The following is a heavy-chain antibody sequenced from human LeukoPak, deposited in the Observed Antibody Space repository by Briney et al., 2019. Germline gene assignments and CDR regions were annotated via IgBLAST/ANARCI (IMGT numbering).Heavy chain of an antibody. V-gene: IGHV3-7*01. J-gene: IGHJ6*03. Sequence: GGSLRLSCAASGFTFSSYWMSWVRQAPGKGLEWVANIKQDGSEKYYVDSVKGRFTISRDNAKNSLYLQMNSLRAEYTAVYYCARDNVVRLYYYMDVWGKGTTVTVSS. CDR2: IKQDGSEK. CDR3: ARDNVVRLYYYMDV. CDR1: GFTFSSYW. D-gene: IGHD3-22*01.